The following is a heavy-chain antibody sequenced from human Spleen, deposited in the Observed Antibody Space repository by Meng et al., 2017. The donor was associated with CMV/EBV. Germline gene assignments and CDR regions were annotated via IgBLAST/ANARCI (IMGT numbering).Heavy chain of an antibody. Sequence: GSLRLSCTVSGGSISSYYWSWIRQPPGKGLEWIGSMHFSGSTYYNPSLKSRVTISEETTNNQFSLKLTSVTAADTAVYYCARGGDIRGQGTLVTVSS. CDR3: ARGGDI. CDR2: MHFSGST. J-gene: IGHJ4*02. CDR1: GGSISSYY. V-gene: IGHV4-59*12. D-gene: IGHD1-26*01.